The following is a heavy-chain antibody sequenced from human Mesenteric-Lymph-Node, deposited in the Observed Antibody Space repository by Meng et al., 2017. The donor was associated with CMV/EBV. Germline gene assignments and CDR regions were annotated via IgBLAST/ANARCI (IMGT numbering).Heavy chain of an antibody. J-gene: IGHJ6*02. CDR2: IIPIFGTA. D-gene: IGHD2-2*02. V-gene: IGHV1-69*05. Sequence: ISWVRQAPGQGLEWMGGIIPIFGTANYAQKFQGRVTITTDESTSTAYMELSSLRSEDTAVYYCASKFGGYCSSTSCYTGYYYYGMDVWGQGTMVTVSS. CDR3: ASKFGGYCSSTSCYTGYYYYGMDV.